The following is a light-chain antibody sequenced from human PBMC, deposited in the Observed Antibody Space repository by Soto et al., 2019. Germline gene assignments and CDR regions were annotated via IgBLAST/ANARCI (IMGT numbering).Light chain of an antibody. CDR1: QGISSY. J-gene: IGKJ2*01. CDR2: AAS. Sequence: AIRMTQSPSSFSAATGDRVTSTCRSSQGISSYLAWYQQKPGKAPKLLVYAASTLPYGVPSRLSGSGSWTDYTRPISCLQPEDFATYFCPQNYCCPQTFGQGTKLEIK. CDR3: PQNYCCPQT. V-gene: IGKV1-8*01.